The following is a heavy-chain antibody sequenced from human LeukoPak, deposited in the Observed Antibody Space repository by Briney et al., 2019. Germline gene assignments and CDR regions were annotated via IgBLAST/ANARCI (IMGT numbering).Heavy chain of an antibody. D-gene: IGHD1-26*01. CDR2: ISSSGSTI. CDR1: GFTFSSYE. J-gene: IGHJ4*02. V-gene: IGHV3-48*03. CDR3: ATVSGCGSYYFDY. Sequence: PGGSLRLSCAASGFTFSSYEMNWVRQAPGKGVEGVSYISSSGSTIYYADSVKGRFTISRDNANNSLYLQINSLIAEDTAVYYCATVSGCGSYYFDYWGQGTLVTVSS.